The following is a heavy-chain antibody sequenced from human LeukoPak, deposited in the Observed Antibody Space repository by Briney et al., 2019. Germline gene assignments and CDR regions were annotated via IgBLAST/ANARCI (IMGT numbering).Heavy chain of an antibody. J-gene: IGHJ3*02. D-gene: IGHD3-3*01. Sequence: SETLSLTCTVSGGSISSSSYYWGWIRQPPGKGLEWIGSIYYSGSTYYNPSLKSRVTISVDTSKNQFSLKLSSVTAADTAVYYCARARGGGLRFLRGAFDIWGQGTMVTVSS. V-gene: IGHV4-39*01. CDR1: GGSISSSSYY. CDR3: ARARGGGLRFLRGAFDI. CDR2: IYYSGST.